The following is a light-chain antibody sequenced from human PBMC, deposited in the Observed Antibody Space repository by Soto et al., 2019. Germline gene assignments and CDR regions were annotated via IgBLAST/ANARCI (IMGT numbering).Light chain of an antibody. CDR1: QSVSSN. CDR3: QQYHSWPA. CDR2: GAS. V-gene: IGKV3-15*01. J-gene: IGKJ1*01. Sequence: EIVLTQSPATLSVSPGERATLSCRASQSVSSNLAWYQQKPGQSPRLLIYGASTRATSIPARFSGSGSGTEFTLTIRSLQSEDSAVYYCQQYHSWPAFGQGTKVDIK.